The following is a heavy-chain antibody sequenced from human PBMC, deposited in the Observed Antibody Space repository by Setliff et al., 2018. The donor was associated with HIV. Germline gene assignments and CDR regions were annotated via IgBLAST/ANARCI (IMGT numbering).Heavy chain of an antibody. CDR1: GDSINSYY. V-gene: IGHV4-4*09. CDR2: TSSSGNT. J-gene: IGHJ4*02. Sequence: KSSETLSLTCNVSGDSINSYYWSWIRQPPGKALQWLGYTSSSGNTIYNPSLDGRVTMSVDTSKNQVSLRLTSVTAADTGVYYCVRSGCHGKSCYSGSVIVYWGQGTLVTVSS. D-gene: IGHD3-3*01. CDR3: VRSGCHGKSCYSGSVIVY.